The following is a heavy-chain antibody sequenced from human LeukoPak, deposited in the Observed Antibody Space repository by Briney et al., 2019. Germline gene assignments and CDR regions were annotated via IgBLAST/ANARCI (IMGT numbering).Heavy chain of an antibody. CDR3: AKDDWSSTSCYTDY. CDR2: IWYDGGNK. J-gene: IGHJ4*02. Sequence: GGSLRLSCAASGFTFSSYGMHWVRQAPGKGLEWVAVIWYDGGNKYYADSVKGRFTISRDYSKNTLYMQMNSLRPEDTAVYYCAKDDWSSTSCYTDYWGQGPLVTVSS. D-gene: IGHD2-2*02. CDR1: GFTFSSYG. V-gene: IGHV3-33*06.